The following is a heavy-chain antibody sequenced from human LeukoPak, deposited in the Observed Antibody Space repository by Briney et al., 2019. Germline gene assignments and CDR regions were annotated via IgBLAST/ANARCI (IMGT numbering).Heavy chain of an antibody. D-gene: IGHD4-11*01. CDR3: AKDRDYSNYARYDY. V-gene: IGHV3-23*01. CDR1: GFTFSSYA. CDR2: ISGSGGST. Sequence: GGPLRLSCAASGFTFSSYAMSWVRQAPGKGLEWVSAISGSGGSTYYADSVKGRFTIPRDNSKNTLYLQINSLRAEDTAVYYCAKDRDYSNYARYDYWGQGTLVTVSS. J-gene: IGHJ4*02.